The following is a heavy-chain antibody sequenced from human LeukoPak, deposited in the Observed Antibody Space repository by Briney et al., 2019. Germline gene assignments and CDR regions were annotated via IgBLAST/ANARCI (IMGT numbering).Heavy chain of an antibody. CDR3: AKDWGSVVPDAHYFDY. Sequence: PGGSLRLSCAASGFTFSSYSMNWVRQAPGKGLEWVSSISSSSSYIYYADSVKGRFTISRDNAKNSLYLQMNSLRAEDTAVYYCAKDWGSVVPDAHYFDYWGQGTLVTVSS. V-gene: IGHV3-21*01. CDR2: ISSSSSYI. D-gene: IGHD2-2*01. J-gene: IGHJ4*02. CDR1: GFTFSSYS.